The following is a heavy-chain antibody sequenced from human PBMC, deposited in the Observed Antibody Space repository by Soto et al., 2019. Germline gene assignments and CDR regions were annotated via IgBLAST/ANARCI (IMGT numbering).Heavy chain of an antibody. Sequence: EVQLVESGGGLVQPGGSLRLSCAASEFTFRSHWMHWVRHAPGKGLEWVANINDDGRENYYVDSVKGRFTISRDNAKNALSLQKYSLRAADSSIYYCWRELLRVCSFDIWGQGTMVTVSS. D-gene: IGHD1-26*01. J-gene: IGHJ3*02. CDR2: INDDGREN. CDR1: EFTFRSHW. CDR3: WRELLRVCSFDI. V-gene: IGHV3-7*01.